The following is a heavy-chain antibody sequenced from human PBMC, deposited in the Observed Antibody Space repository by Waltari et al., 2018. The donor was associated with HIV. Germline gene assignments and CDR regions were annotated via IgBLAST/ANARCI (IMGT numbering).Heavy chain of an antibody. Sequence: QILLHQWGAGLLKPSETLSLNCAVYGESLSDYYWTWIRQPPGKGLEWIGEITESGHTHYNPSLKSRITMFVDTSERQFSLRLTSVTGADAATYYCLRGPRVTIFWAGGPDYWGQGTQVTVSS. J-gene: IGHJ4*02. D-gene: IGHD3-16*01. CDR3: LRGPRVTIFWAGGPDY. V-gene: IGHV4-34*01. CDR1: GESLSDYY. CDR2: ITESGHT.